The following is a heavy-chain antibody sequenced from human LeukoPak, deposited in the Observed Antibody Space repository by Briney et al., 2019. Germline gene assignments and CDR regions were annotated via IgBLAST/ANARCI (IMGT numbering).Heavy chain of an antibody. CDR3: AAGGPLTPAAIGANDY. J-gene: IGHJ4*02. Sequence: GASVKVSCKASGFTFTSSAVQWVRQARGQRLEWVGWIVVGSGNTNYAQKFQERVTITRDMSTSTAYMELSSLRSEDTAVYYCAAGGPLTPAAIGANDYWGQGTLVTVSS. CDR1: GFTFTSSA. CDR2: IVVGSGNT. D-gene: IGHD2-2*01. V-gene: IGHV1-58*01.